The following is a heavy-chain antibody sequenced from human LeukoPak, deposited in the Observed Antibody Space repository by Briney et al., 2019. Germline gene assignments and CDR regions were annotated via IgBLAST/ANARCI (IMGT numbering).Heavy chain of an antibody. D-gene: IGHD1-26*01. Sequence: PSETLSLTCAVYGGSFSGYYWSWIRQPPGKGLEWIGEINHSGSTNYNPSLKSRVTISVDTSKHQFSLKLSSVTAADTAVYYCARHGADIVGATLYYYYYMDVWGKGTTVTISS. CDR3: ARHGADIVGATLYYYYYMDV. CDR1: GGSFSGYY. CDR2: INHSGST. J-gene: IGHJ6*03. V-gene: IGHV4-34*01.